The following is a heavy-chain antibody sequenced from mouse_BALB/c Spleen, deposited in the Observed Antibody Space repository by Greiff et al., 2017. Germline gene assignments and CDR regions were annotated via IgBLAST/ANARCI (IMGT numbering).Heavy chain of an antibody. CDR1: GYTFTSYT. CDR2: INPSSGYT. D-gene: IGHD2-1*01. CDR3: ARAIYYGNSLYAMDY. Sequence: VMLVESGAELARPGASVKMSCKASGYTFTSYTMHWVKQRPGQGLEWIGYINPSSGYTNYNQKFKDKATLTADKSSSTAYMQLSSLTSEDSAVYYCARAIYYGNSLYAMDYWGQGTSVTVSS. V-gene: IGHV1-4*01. J-gene: IGHJ4*01.